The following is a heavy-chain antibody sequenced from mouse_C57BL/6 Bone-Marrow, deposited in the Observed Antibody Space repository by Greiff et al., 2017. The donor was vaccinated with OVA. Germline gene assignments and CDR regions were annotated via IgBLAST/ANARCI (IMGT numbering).Heavy chain of an antibody. D-gene: IGHD1-1*01. CDR3: ARGTTVVATAY. CDR2: IYPRSGTH. Sequence: QVQLQQSGAELARPGASVKLSCKASGYTFTSYGISWVKQRPGQGLEWIGEIYPRSGTHYYNEKFKGKANLTADKTSSTAYMELRSLTSEDAAGYFCARGTTVVATAYWGQGTLVTVSA. V-gene: IGHV1-81*01. J-gene: IGHJ3*01. CDR1: GYTFTSYG.